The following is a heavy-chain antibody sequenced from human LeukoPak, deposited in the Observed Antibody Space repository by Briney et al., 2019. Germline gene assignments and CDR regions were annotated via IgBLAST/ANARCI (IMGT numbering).Heavy chain of an antibody. J-gene: IGHJ4*02. CDR2: IIPIFGTA. CDR3: AREYISRVVVTAALDY. V-gene: IGHV1-69*06. D-gene: IGHD2-21*02. Sequence: ASVKVSCKAYEGTFSSYAISWVRQGPGQGLEWMGGIIPIFGTANYAQKFQGRVTITADKSTSTAYMELSSLRSEDTAVYYCAREYISRVVVTAALDYWGQGTLVTVSS. CDR1: EGTFSSYA.